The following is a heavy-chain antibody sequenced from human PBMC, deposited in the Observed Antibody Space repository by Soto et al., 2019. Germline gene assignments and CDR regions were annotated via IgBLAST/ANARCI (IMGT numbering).Heavy chain of an antibody. CDR3: ARDAGATRYYGMDV. Sequence: WASVKVSCKASGYTFTSYGISWVRQAPGQGLEWMGWISAYNGNTNYAQKLQGRVTMTTDTSTSTAYMELRSLRSDDTAVYYCARDAGATRYYGMDVWGQGTTVTVSS. V-gene: IGHV1-18*01. CDR1: GYTFTSYG. J-gene: IGHJ6*02. CDR2: ISAYNGNT. D-gene: IGHD1-26*01.